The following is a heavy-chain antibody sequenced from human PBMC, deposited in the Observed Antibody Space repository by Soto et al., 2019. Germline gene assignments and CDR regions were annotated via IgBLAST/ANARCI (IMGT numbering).Heavy chain of an antibody. D-gene: IGHD5-18*01. J-gene: IGHJ4*02. CDR3: ARGRGYGYGVDY. CDR2: MSYSGTT. CDR1: GGSISSGGYS. Sequence: SETLSLTCAVSGGSISSGGYSWSWIRQSPGKGLESIAYMSYSGTTYYNPSLKSRITTSVATSNNQFSLRLTSVTAADTAVYYCARGRGYGYGVDYWGQGTLVTVSS. V-gene: IGHV4-30-4*08.